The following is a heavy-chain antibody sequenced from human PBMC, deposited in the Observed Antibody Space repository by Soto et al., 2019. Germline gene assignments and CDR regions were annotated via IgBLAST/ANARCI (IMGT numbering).Heavy chain of an antibody. Sequence: EVQLLESGGGLVQPGGSLRLSCAASGFTFNNYAMTWVRQAPGKGLEWVSAISGGGDTTSYADSVKGLFNVSRDGSKNTLYLQMSSLRAEDTALYYCAKGRGGSGSLTPRVDFWGQGTLVTVSS. CDR2: ISGGGDTT. J-gene: IGHJ4*02. CDR1: GFTFNNYA. CDR3: AKGRGGSGSLTPRVDF. D-gene: IGHD3-10*01. V-gene: IGHV3-23*01.